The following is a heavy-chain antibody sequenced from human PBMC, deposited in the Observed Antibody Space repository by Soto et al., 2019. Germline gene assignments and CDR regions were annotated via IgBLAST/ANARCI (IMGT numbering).Heavy chain of an antibody. Sequence: QVQLQESGPGLVKPSETLSLTCTVSGGSVSSGSYYWSWIRQPPGKGLEWIGYIYYSGSTNYNPSLKIRLTISVDTSKNQFSLKLSSVTAADTAVYYCARGIEGWYQGRYYYGMDVWGQGTTVTVSS. V-gene: IGHV4-61*01. CDR1: GGSVSSGSYY. J-gene: IGHJ6*02. CDR2: IYYSGST. D-gene: IGHD6-19*01. CDR3: ARGIEGWYQGRYYYGMDV.